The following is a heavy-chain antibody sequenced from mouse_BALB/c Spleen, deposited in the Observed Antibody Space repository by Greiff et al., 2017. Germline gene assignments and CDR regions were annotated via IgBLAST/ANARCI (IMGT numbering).Heavy chain of an antibody. J-gene: IGHJ3*01. V-gene: IGHV5-17*02. D-gene: IGHD2-1*01. CDR3: ARSVYGNYDAY. CDR1: GFTFSSFG. Sequence: EVQLVESGGGLVQPGGSRKLSCAASGFTFSSFGMHWVRQAPEKGLEWVAYISSGSSTIYYADTVKGRFTISRDNPKNTLFLQMTSLRSEDTAMYYCARSVYGNYDAYWGQGTLVTVSA. CDR2: ISSGSSTI.